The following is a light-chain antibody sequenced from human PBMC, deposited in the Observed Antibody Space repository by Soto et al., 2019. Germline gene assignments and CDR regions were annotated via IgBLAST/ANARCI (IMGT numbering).Light chain of an antibody. CDR2: GNS. CDR1: SSNIGEGYD. V-gene: IGLV1-40*01. Sequence: QSVLTQPPSVSGAPGQRLTISCTGSSSNIGEGYDVHWYQQLPRTAPKLLVYGNSNRPAGVPDRFSGSKSGTSASLAITGLQAEDEAGYYCQSYDSSLSGYGFGTGTKVTGL. J-gene: IGLJ1*01. CDR3: QSYDSSLSGYG.